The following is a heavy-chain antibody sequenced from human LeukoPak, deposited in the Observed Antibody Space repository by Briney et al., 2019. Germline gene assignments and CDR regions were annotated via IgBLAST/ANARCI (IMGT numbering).Heavy chain of an antibody. D-gene: IGHD3-22*01. CDR1: GYTFTSYY. V-gene: IGHV1-46*01. J-gene: IGHJ4*02. CDR2: INPSGGST. Sequence: ASVKVSCKASGYTFTSYYMHWVRQAPGQGLEWMGIINPSGGSTSYAQKFQGRVTMTRDTSTSTVYMELSSLRSKDTAVYYCARGASYYYDSSGYWPDYWGQGTLVTVSS. CDR3: ARGASYYYDSSGYWPDY.